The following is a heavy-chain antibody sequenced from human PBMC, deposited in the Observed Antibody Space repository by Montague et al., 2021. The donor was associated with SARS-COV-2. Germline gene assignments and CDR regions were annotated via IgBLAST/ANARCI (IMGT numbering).Heavy chain of an antibody. Sequence: SLRLSCSASGFTFSSYAMHWVRQAPGKGLEWVAVISYDGSNKYYXDSVEGRFTISRDNSKNTLYLQMNSLRAEDTAVYYCARDNYDYVWGSYRYIYWGQGTLVTVSS. CDR2: ISYDGSNK. V-gene: IGHV3-30*04. CDR3: ARDNYDYVWGSYRYIY. J-gene: IGHJ4*02. D-gene: IGHD3-16*02. CDR1: GFTFSSYA.